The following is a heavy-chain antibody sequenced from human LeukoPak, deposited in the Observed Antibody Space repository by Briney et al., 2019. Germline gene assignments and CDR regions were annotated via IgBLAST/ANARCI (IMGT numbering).Heavy chain of an antibody. CDR2: ITAYDGDT. Sequence: ASVKVSCKASGFSFPSYGISWVRQAPGQGLEWMGWITAYDGDTNYAEKFQGRVTMATDTSTSTASMELWSLRSDDTAVYYCARDWQLPSGPDVFDIWGQGTVVTVSS. D-gene: IGHD1-1*01. CDR3: ARDWQLPSGPDVFDI. J-gene: IGHJ3*02. CDR1: GFSFPSYG. V-gene: IGHV1-18*01.